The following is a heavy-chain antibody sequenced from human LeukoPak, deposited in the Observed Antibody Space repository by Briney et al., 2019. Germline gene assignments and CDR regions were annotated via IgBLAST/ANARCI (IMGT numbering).Heavy chain of an antibody. J-gene: IGHJ6*03. Sequence: GGSLRLSCTASGFAFSSYWMSWVRQAPGKGLEWVAKIKEDGSEEHYVDSVKGRFTISRDNAKNSLYLQMNSLRVEDTAVYYCAREEVDPISFYYYYMDVWGKGTAVTAS. CDR1: GFAFSSYW. V-gene: IGHV3-7*01. CDR3: AREEVDPISFYYYYMDV. CDR2: IKEDGSEE. D-gene: IGHD1-26*01.